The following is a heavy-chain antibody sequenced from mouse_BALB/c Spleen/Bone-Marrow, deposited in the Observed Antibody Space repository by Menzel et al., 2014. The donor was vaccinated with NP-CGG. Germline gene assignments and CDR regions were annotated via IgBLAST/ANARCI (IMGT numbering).Heavy chain of an antibody. CDR1: GFTFSNYA. CDR3: ARHGDNYVFDY. Sequence: EVKLVESGGGLVSPGGSLKLSCAASGFTFSNYAVSWVRQTPEKRLEWVATVSSGGSFTYYPDSVKGRFTISRDSAKNTLYLQMSSLRSEDTAMYYCARHGDNYVFDYWGQGTTLTVSS. D-gene: IGHD1-3*01. V-gene: IGHV5-9-3*01. CDR2: VSSGGSFT. J-gene: IGHJ2*01.